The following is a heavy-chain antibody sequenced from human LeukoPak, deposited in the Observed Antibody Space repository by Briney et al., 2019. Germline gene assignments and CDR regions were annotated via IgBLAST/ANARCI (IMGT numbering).Heavy chain of an antibody. D-gene: IGHD5-24*01. CDR2: ISYDGTNR. Sequence: TGGSLRLSCAASGFTFNFYAIHWVRRAPGKGLEWVTVISYDGTNRHYADSVKGRFTISRDKSNNTVYLQVNGLRPEDTALYFCARGDGNYFDYWGQGTLVTVSS. CDR3: ARGDGNYFDY. CDR1: GFTFNFYA. J-gene: IGHJ4*02. V-gene: IGHV3-30*04.